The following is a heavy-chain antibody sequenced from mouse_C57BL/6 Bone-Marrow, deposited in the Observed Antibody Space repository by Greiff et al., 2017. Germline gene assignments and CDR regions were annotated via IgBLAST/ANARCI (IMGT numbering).Heavy chain of an antibody. J-gene: IGHJ1*03. CDR3: ARRDYGSRDWYFDV. CDR1: GFTFSDYG. CDR2: ISSGSSTI. Sequence: EVQRVESGGGLVKPGGSLKLSCAASGFTFSDYGMHWVRQAPEKGLEWVAYISSGSSTIYYADTVKGRFTISRDNAKNTLFLQMTSLRSEDTAMYYCARRDYGSRDWYFDVWGTGTTVTVSS. D-gene: IGHD1-1*01. V-gene: IGHV5-17*01.